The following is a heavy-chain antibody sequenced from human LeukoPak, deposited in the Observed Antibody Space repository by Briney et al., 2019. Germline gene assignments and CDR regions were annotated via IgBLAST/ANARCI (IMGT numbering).Heavy chain of an antibody. Sequence: SGGSLRLSCAASGKTFSHVWRRWVRQASGKGLEWVGRIRSKANSYATAYAASVKGRFTISRDDSKNTAYLQMNSLKTEDTVVYYCTQSGVVDYWGQGTLVTVSS. CDR1: GKTFSHVW. J-gene: IGHJ4*02. CDR2: IRSKANSYAT. CDR3: TQSGVVDY. V-gene: IGHV3-73*01.